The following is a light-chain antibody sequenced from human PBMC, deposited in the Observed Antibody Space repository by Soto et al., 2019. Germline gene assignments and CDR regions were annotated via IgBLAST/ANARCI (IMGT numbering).Light chain of an antibody. CDR1: QSISSW. CDR3: QQYLRSPYT. J-gene: IGKJ2*01. Sequence: DIPMTQSPPSLSASVGDRVTITCRASQSISSWLAWYQQKPRKAPKLLIYEASSLESGVPSRFSGSGSGTEFTLTISSLQPDDFATYYCQQYLRSPYTFGQGTKLDIK. CDR2: EAS. V-gene: IGKV1-5*01.